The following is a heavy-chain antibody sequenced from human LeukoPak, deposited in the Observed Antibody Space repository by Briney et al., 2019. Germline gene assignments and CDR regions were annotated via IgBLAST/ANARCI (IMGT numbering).Heavy chain of an antibody. Sequence: PSETLSLTCAVSGGSTSSGGYSWSWIRQPPGKGLEWIGYIYHSGSTYYNPSLKSRVTISVDRSKNQFSLKLSSVTAADTAVYYCARRRDSFYYFDYWGQGTLVTVSS. V-gene: IGHV4-30-2*01. CDR2: IYHSGST. CDR1: GGSTSSGGYS. J-gene: IGHJ4*02. D-gene: IGHD5/OR15-5a*01. CDR3: ARRRDSFYYFDY.